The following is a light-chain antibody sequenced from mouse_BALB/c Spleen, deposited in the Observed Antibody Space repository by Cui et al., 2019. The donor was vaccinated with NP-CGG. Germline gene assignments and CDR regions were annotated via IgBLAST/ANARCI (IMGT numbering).Light chain of an antibody. CDR1: TGVVTTSNY. J-gene: IGLJ1*01. CDR2: GTN. Sequence: PVVTQESALTTSPGETVSLTCRSSTGVVTTSNYANWVQEKPDHLFTGLIGGTNNRAPGVPARFSGSLIGDKAALTITGAQTEDEAIYFCALWYSNHWVFGGGTKLTVL. CDR3: ALWYSNHWV. V-gene: IGLV1*01.